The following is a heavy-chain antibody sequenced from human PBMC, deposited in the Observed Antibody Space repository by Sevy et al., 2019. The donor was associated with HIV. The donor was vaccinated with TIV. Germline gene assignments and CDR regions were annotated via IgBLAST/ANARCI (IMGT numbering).Heavy chain of an antibody. V-gene: IGHV3-21*01. CDR2: IISSSRYI. J-gene: IGHJ3*01. Sequence: GGSLRLSCAASGFTFSSYSMNWVRQAPGKGLEWVSYIISSSRYIDYPDSVRGRFTISRDNAKNSLYLQMNSLRAEDTAVYYCASDGVVIDKDGFDFWGQGTMVTVSS. D-gene: IGHD3-3*01. CDR3: ASDGVVIDKDGFDF. CDR1: GFTFSSYS.